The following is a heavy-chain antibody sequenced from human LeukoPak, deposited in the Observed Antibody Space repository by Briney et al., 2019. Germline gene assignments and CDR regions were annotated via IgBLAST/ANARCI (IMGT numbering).Heavy chain of an antibody. CDR2: IRYEGSNK. J-gene: IGHJ4*02. CDR3: AKDSDDSPHFDY. V-gene: IGHV3-30*02. Sequence: PGGSLRLSCAASGFTFSSYGMHWVRQAPGKGLEWVAFIRYEGSNKYYADSVKGRFTISRDNSMNTLYLQMNSLRAEDTAVYYCAKDSDDSPHFDYWGQGTLVTVSS. D-gene: IGHD2-15*01. CDR1: GFTFSSYG.